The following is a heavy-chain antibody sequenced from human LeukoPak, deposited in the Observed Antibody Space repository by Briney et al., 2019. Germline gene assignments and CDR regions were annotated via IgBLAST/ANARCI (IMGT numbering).Heavy chain of an antibody. Sequence: SETLSLTCAVYGGSFSGYYWSWIRQPPGKGLEWIGEINHSGSTNYNPSLKSRVTISVDTSKNQFPLKLSSVTAADTAVYYCASLAVAGTGWGQGTLVTVSS. CDR1: GGSFSGYY. CDR2: INHSGST. D-gene: IGHD6-19*01. V-gene: IGHV4-34*01. J-gene: IGHJ4*02. CDR3: ASLAVAGTG.